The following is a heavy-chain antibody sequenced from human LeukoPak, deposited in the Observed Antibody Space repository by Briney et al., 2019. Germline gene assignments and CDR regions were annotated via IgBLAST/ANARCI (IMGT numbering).Heavy chain of an antibody. CDR3: AKDPGGGATIDS. CDR1: GFTFSRYA. V-gene: IGHV3-23*01. D-gene: IGHD5-24*01. J-gene: IGHJ4*02. CDR2: INADSSIT. Sequence: GGSLRLSCTASGFTFSRYAMSWVRQAPGKGLEWVSSINADSSITFYADSVKGRFTISRDNFKNTVDLQMNSLRAEDSAQYFCAKDPGGGATIDSWGQGVVVSVS.